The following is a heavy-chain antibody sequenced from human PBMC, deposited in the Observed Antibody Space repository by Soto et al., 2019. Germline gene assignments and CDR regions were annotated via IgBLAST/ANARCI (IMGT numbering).Heavy chain of an antibody. CDR2: FFIGGNT. V-gene: IGHV4-39*07. CDR3: ARWLGYGPHFDY. Sequence: SETLSLTCTVSGGSISSTTYYWGWMRQPPGKGLEWIASFFIGGNTYYNPSLKSRVTISVDTSKNQFSLKLSSVTAADAAVYYCARWLGYGPHFDYWGQGTLVTVSS. D-gene: IGHD5-12*01. CDR1: GGSISSTTYY. J-gene: IGHJ4*02.